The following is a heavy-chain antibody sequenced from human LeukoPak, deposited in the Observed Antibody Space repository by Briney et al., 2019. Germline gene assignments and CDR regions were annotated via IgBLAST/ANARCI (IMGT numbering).Heavy chain of an antibody. CDR3: ATSTGRITMARGVPITEY. D-gene: IGHD3-10*01. J-gene: IGHJ4*02. Sequence: PGGSLRLSCAASGFTFSSYGMHWVRQAPGKGLEWVAVISYDGSNKYYADSVKGRFTISRDNSKNTLYLQMNSLRAEDTAVYYCATSTGRITMARGVPITEYWGQGTLVTVSS. CDR2: ISYDGSNK. CDR1: GFTFSSYG. V-gene: IGHV3-30*03.